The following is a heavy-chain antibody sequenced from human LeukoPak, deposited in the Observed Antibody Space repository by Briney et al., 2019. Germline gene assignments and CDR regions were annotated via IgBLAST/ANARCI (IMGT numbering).Heavy chain of an antibody. J-gene: IGHJ4*02. D-gene: IGHD3-10*01. CDR1: GYSFTTYW. CDR3: ARSNAPSLGGFDY. Sequence: GESLQISCKGSGYSFTTYWIGWVRQMPGKGLEWMGIIYPGDSDTRYSPSFQGQVTISADKSISTAYLQWSSLKASDTAMYYCARSNAPSLGGFDYWGQGTLVTVSS. V-gene: IGHV5-51*01. CDR2: IYPGDSDT.